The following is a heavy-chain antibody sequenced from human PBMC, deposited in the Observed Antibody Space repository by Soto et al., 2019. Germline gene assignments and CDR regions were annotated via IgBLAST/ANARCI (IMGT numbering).Heavy chain of an antibody. Sequence: PGGALGLSCSASGFTFSSYDMHWVRQATGKGLEWVSAIGTAGDPYYPGSVKGRFTISRENAKNSLYLQMNSLRAGDTAVYYCARTFTVWGGMDVWGQGTTVTVSS. CDR3: ARTFTVWGGMDV. CDR2: IGTAGDP. J-gene: IGHJ6*02. CDR1: GFTFSSYD. V-gene: IGHV3-13*05. D-gene: IGHD3-16*01.